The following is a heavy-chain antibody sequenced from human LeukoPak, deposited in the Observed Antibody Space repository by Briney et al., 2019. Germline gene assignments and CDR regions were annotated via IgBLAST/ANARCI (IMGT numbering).Heavy chain of an antibody. Sequence: SQTLSLTCAISGDSVSSNSAAWNWIRQSPSRGLEGLGGTYYRSKWYYDYALSVKSRITINPDTSKNQFSLQLNSVTPEDTAVYYCARVGGLAAAGIFGAFDIWGQGTMVTVSS. CDR3: ARVGGLAAAGIFGAFDI. V-gene: IGHV6-1*01. CDR2: TYYRSKWYY. D-gene: IGHD6-13*01. CDR1: GDSVSSNSAA. J-gene: IGHJ3*02.